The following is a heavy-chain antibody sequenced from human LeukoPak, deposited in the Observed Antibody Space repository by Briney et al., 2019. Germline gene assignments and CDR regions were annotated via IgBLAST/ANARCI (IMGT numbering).Heavy chain of an antibody. V-gene: IGHV1-18*01. CDR1: GYTFTSYG. CDR2: ISAYNSNT. J-gene: IGHJ2*01. CDR3: GRLVRYSSGWDQDWYFDL. Sequence: ASVKVSCKASGYTFTSYGISWVRQAPGQGLEWMGWISAYNSNTNYAQKLQGRVTMTTDTSTSTAYMELRSLRSDDTAVYYCGRLVRYSSGWDQDWYFDLWGRGTLVTVSS. D-gene: IGHD6-19*01.